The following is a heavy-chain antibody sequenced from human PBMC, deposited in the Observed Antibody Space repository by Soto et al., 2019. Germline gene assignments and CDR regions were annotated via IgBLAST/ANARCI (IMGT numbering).Heavy chain of an antibody. CDR2: ISAYNGNT. V-gene: IGHV1-18*01. D-gene: IGHD6-19*01. CDR3: ARDPAGYSSARPRFDP. CDR1: GYTFTSYG. J-gene: IGHJ5*02. Sequence: ASVKVSCKASGYTFTSYGISWVRQAPGQGLEWMGWISAYNGNTNYAQKLQGRVTMTTDTSTSTAYMELSSLRAEDTAVYYCARDPAGYSSARPRFDPWGQGTLVTVSS.